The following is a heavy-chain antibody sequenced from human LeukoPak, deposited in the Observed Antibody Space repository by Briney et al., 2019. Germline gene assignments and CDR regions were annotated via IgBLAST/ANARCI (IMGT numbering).Heavy chain of an antibody. CDR3: AREPRQIAAAKINWFDP. CDR2: ISSSSSYI. J-gene: IGHJ5*02. CDR1: GFTFSSYS. Sequence: GSLRLSCAASGFTFSSYSMNWVRQAPGKGLEWVSSISSSSSYIYYADSVKGRFTISRDNAKNSLYLQMNSLRAEDTAVYYCAREPRQIAAAKINWFDPWGQGTLVTVSS. D-gene: IGHD6-13*01. V-gene: IGHV3-21*01.